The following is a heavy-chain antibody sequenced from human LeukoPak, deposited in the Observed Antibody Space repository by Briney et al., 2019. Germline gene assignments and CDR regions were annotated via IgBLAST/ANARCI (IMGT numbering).Heavy chain of an antibody. CDR1: GFMFSNYG. J-gene: IGHJ6*03. Sequence: GGSLRLSCVASGFMFSNYGMHWVRQAPGKGLEWVAVVWATGTKKDYADSVKGRFTISRDNTKNTLYLQMNSLRAEDTAVYYCARKRDGSGTYFNNYFYYSYMDVWGKGTTVTVTS. D-gene: IGHD3-10*01. CDR3: ARKRDGSGTYFNNYFYYSYMDV. CDR2: VWATGTKK. V-gene: IGHV3-33*01.